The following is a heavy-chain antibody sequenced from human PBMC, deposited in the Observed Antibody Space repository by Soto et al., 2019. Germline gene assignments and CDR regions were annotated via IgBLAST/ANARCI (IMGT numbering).Heavy chain of an antibody. Sequence: QVQLVQSGAEVKKPGASVKVSCKASGYTFTSYGISWVRQAPGQGLEWMGWISAYNGNTNYAQKLQGRVTMTTDTSTSTAYRELRSLRSDDTAVYYCARVRHYYDSSGYYYAKTDAFDIWGQGTMVTVSS. D-gene: IGHD3-22*01. CDR1: GYTFTSYG. CDR2: ISAYNGNT. J-gene: IGHJ3*02. CDR3: ARVRHYYDSSGYYYAKTDAFDI. V-gene: IGHV1-18*01.